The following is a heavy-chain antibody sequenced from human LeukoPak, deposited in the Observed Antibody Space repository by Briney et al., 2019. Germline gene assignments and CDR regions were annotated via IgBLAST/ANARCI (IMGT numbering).Heavy chain of an antibody. V-gene: IGHV4-39*01. Sequence: TSETLSLTCTVSGGSISSSSYYWGWIRQPPGKGLEWIGSIYYSGSTYYNPSLKSRVTIFVDTSKNQFSLKLSSVTAADTAVYYCARRMVRNHGWPSSASVASRTGYYFDYWRQGTLVTVSS. J-gene: IGHJ4*02. CDR3: ARRMVRNHGWPSSASVASRTGYYFDY. D-gene: IGHD6-6*01. CDR1: GGSISSSSYY. CDR2: IYYSGST.